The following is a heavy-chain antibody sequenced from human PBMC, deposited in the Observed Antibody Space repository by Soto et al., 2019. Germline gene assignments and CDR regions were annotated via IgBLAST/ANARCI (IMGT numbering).Heavy chain of an antibody. V-gene: IGHV3-23*01. Sequence: GGSVRLSCAASGFTFSSYAMSWVRQAPGKGLEWVSAISGSGGSTYYADSVKGRFTISRDNSKNTLYLQMNSLRAEDTAVYYCAKAVLYGSGSYYNVLGPNYNWFDPWGQGTLVTVSS. CDR3: AKAVLYGSGSYYNVLGPNYNWFDP. CDR2: ISGSGGST. J-gene: IGHJ5*02. D-gene: IGHD3-10*01. CDR1: GFTFSSYA.